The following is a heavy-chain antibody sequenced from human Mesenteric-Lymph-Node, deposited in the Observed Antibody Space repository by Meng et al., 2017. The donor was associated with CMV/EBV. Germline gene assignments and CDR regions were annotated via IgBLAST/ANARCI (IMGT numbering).Heavy chain of an antibody. CDR2: IEHDGSEN. D-gene: IGHD6-19*01. V-gene: IGHV3-7*01. CDR1: GFSFRSYW. J-gene: IGHJ4*02. Sequence: GESLKISCAASGFSFRSYWMSWVRQAPGKGLEWVANIEHDGSENYYVDSVRGRFTISRDNAKNSLSLQMNSLRADDTAVYYCAREGQQWLGGLDYFDNWGQGTLVPSPQ. CDR3: AREGQQWLGGLDYFDN.